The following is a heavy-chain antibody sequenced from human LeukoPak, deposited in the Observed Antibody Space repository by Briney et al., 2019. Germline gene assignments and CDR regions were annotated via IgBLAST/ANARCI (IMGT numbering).Heavy chain of an antibody. CDR1: GYTFTSYA. D-gene: IGHD2-21*02. CDR3: ARSMCGGDCYSGPSI. V-gene: IGHV7-4-1*02. Sequence: ASVKVSCTASGYTFTSYAMNWVRQAPGQGLEWMGWINTNTGNPTYAQGFTGRFVFSLDTSVSTAYLQISSLKAEDTAVYYCARSMCGGDCYSGPSIWGQGTMVTVSS. CDR2: INTNTGNP. J-gene: IGHJ3*02.